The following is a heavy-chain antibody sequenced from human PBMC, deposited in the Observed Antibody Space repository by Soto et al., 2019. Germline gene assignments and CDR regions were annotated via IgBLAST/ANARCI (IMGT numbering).Heavy chain of an antibody. CDR1: GYTFTSYG. CDR3: ARCAWDSSGYYFDY. CDR2: ISAYNGNT. J-gene: IGHJ4*02. V-gene: IGHV1-18*01. D-gene: IGHD3-22*01. Sequence: ASVKVSCKASGYTFTSYGISWVRQAPGQGLEWMGWISAYNGNTNYAQKLQGRVTMTTDTSTSTAYMELRSLRSDDTGVYYCARCAWDSSGYYFDYWGQGTLVTVSS.